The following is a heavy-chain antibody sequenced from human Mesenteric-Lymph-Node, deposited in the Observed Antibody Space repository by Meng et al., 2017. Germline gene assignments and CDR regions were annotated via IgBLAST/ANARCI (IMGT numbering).Heavy chain of an antibody. Sequence: VPRQGLAPGVVNPSQPLALTCTCSGGSISSGDYYWSWIRQPPGKGLELIGHIYYSGSTSYNPSLKSRVTISVDTSNNQFSLKLSSVTAADTAVYYCARVGWRQWSFDLWGRGTLVTVSS. J-gene: IGHJ2*01. V-gene: IGHV4-30-4*01. D-gene: IGHD5-18*01. CDR3: ARVGWRQWSFDL. CDR1: GGSISSGDYY. CDR2: IYYSGST.